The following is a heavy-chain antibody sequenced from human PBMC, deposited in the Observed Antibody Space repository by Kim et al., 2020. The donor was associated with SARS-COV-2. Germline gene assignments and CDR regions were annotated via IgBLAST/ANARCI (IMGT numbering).Heavy chain of an antibody. D-gene: IGHD2-21*01. CDR1: GFIFSDYW. CDR2: ITADGSAS. V-gene: IGHV3-74*01. J-gene: IGHJ1*01. CDR3: AIFRGMPV. Sequence: GGSLRLSCAASGFIFSDYWMHWVRQAPGKGLMWISHITADGSASSYADSVKGRFTISRDNAKNTVYLQMNSLRAEDTAIYYCAIFRGMPVWGQGAMVTVSP.